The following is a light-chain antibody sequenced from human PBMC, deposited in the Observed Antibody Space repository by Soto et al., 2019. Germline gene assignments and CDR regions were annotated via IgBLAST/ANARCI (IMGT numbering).Light chain of an antibody. J-gene: IGKJ2*01. CDR3: QQYNSYLYS. CDR2: DAS. Sequence: DIQMTQSPSTLSASVGDRVTITCRASQSISSWLAWYQQKPGKAPKLLIYDASSLESGVSSRFSGSGSGTQFTLTISRLQPDDFATYYCQQYNSYLYSFGQGPKLEIK. CDR1: QSISSW. V-gene: IGKV1-5*01.